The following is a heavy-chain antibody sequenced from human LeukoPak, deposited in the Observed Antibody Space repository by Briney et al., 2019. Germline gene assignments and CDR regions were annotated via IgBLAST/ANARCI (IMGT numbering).Heavy chain of an antibody. Sequence: SETLSLTCTVSGGSISSYYWSWVRQPPGKGLEWIGFVYYTGSTNYSPSLKSRVTISVDTSKNQFSLKVSSVTAADTAVYYCRGYSYDSPFDYWGQGTQVTVSS. J-gene: IGHJ4*02. CDR1: GGSISSYY. V-gene: IGHV4-59*12. CDR3: RGYSYDSPFDY. CDR2: VYYTGST. D-gene: IGHD5-18*01.